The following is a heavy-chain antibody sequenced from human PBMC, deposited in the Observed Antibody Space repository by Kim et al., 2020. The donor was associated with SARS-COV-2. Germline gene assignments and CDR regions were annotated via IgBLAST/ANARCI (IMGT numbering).Heavy chain of an antibody. CDR3: ARSPYYYDGSAYYPAEYFQH. CDR1: GGSISSGYYY. J-gene: IGHJ1*01. CDR2: IYYSGST. Sequence: SETLSLTCTVSGGSISSGYYYWSWIRQHPGQGLEWIGYIYYSGSTFYNPSLKSRVTISVDTSKNQFSLKLSSVTAADTAVYYCARSPYYYDGSAYYPAEYFQHWGQGTLVTVSS. V-gene: IGHV4-31*03. D-gene: IGHD3-22*01.